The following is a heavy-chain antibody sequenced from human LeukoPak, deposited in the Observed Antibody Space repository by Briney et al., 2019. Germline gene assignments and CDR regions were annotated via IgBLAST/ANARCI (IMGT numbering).Heavy chain of an antibody. D-gene: IGHD3-22*01. CDR3: AKDTVKSQYYYDSSGYYDY. V-gene: IGHV3-9*01. J-gene: IGHJ4*02. CDR2: ISWNSGSI. CDR1: GFTFDDYA. Sequence: PGGSLRLSCAASGFTFDDYAMHWVRQAPGKGLEWVSGISWNSGSIGYADSVRGRFTISRDNAKNSLYLQMNSLRAEDTALYYCAKDTVKSQYYYDSSGYYDYWGQGTLVTVSS.